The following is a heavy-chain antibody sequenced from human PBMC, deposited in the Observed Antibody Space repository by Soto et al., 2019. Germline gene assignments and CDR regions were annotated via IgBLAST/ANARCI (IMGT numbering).Heavy chain of an antibody. J-gene: IGHJ3*02. V-gene: IGHV4-59*01. Sequence: SETLSLTCTVSGGSISIYYWGWIRQPPGKGLEWIGYIYYSGSTNYNPSLKSRVTISVDTSKNQFSLKLSSVTAADTAVYYCARDCSSTSCYPADAFDIWGQGTMVTVSS. D-gene: IGHD2-2*01. CDR3: ARDCSSTSCYPADAFDI. CDR1: GGSISIYY. CDR2: IYYSGST.